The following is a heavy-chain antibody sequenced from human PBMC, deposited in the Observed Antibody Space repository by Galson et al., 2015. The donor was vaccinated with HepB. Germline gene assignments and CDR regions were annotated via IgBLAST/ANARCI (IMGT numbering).Heavy chain of an antibody. Sequence: SLRLSCAASGFSLNNYTMHWVRQAPGKGLEWVAVISYDGSQGSYADSVKGRFTITRDTSTDTVYLQMNSLKTEDTAVYYCAKALGGLSSGWFYPFFQHWGQGTLVTVSS. D-gene: IGHD6-19*01. V-gene: IGHV3-30*04. CDR2: ISYDGSQG. CDR1: GFSLNNYT. CDR3: AKALGGLSSGWFYPFFQH. J-gene: IGHJ1*01.